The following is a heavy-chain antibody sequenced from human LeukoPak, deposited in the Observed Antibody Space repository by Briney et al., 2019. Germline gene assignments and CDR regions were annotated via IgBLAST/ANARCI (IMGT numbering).Heavy chain of an antibody. CDR3: AREETNWGDAFDI. J-gene: IGHJ3*02. D-gene: IGHD7-27*01. CDR2: INPNSGGT. V-gene: IGHV1-2*02. Sequence: ASVKVSCKAFGYTFTGYYMHWVRQAPGQGLEWMGWINPNSGGTSYAQKFQGRVTMTRDTSISTAYMELSRLKSDDTAVYFCAREETNWGDAFDIWGQGTMVTVSS. CDR1: GYTFTGYY.